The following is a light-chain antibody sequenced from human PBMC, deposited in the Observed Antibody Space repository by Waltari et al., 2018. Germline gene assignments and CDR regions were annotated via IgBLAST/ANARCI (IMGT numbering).Light chain of an antibody. CDR3: QQRSNWPPT. CDR2: DAS. J-gene: IGKJ4*01. Sequence: ETVLTQSPATLSLSPGERAPLSCRASQSVSSYLAWYQQKPGQPPRLLIYDASNRATGIPARFSGSGSGTDFTLTISSLEPEDFAVYYCQQRSNWPPTFGGGTKVEIK. V-gene: IGKV3-11*01. CDR1: QSVSSY.